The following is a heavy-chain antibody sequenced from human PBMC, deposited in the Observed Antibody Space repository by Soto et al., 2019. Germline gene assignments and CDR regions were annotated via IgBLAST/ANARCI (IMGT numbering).Heavy chain of an antibody. CDR2: ISSSSST. Sequence: KGLEWVSCISSSSSTYYADSVKGRFTISRDNSKNTLYLQMNSLRAEDTAFFFFQAEDGIRDTVPVSAFLLNRSSDL. D-gene: IGHD2-15*01. V-gene: IGHV3-66*01. CDR3: QAEDGIRDTVPVSAFLLNRSSDL. J-gene: IGHJ2*01.